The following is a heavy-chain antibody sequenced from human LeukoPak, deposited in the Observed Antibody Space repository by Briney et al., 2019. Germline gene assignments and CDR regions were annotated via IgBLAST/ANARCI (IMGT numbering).Heavy chain of an antibody. J-gene: IGHJ4*02. CDR1: GFTFTNYA. V-gene: IGHV3-23*01. D-gene: IGHD3-9*01. CDR3: AKWGDYDILTGYYVPDY. Sequence: PGTSLRLSCVASGFTFTNYAMSWVRQPPGKGLEWVSAFTGMDGTSHYADSVKGRFTISRDNSKNTLYLQVNSLRAEDTAVYYCAKWGDYDILTGYYVPDYWGQGTLVTVSS. CDR2: FTGMDGTS.